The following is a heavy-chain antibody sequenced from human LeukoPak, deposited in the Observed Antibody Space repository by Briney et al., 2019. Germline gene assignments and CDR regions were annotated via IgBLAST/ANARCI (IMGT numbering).Heavy chain of an antibody. Sequence: SGGSLRLSRAASGFTFSSYAMSWVRQAPGKGLEWVSAISGSGGSTYYADSVKGRFTISRDNSKNTLYLQMNSLRAEDTAVYYCAKGDADIVATIDSYYFDYWGQGTLVTVSS. CDR3: AKGDADIVATIDSYYFDY. V-gene: IGHV3-23*01. D-gene: IGHD5-12*01. CDR2: ISGSGGST. J-gene: IGHJ4*02. CDR1: GFTFSSYA.